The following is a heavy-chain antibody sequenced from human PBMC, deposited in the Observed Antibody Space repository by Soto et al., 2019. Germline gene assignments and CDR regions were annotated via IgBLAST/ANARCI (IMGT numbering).Heavy chain of an antibody. CDR2: ISYDGSNK. D-gene: IGHD2-8*01. CDR3: AKGRDIVLMVYARALVDYGMDV. CDR1: GFTFISYG. J-gene: IGHJ6*02. Sequence: GGSLRLSCAASGFTFISYGMHWVRQAPGKGLEWVAVISYDGSNKYYADSVKGRFTISRDNSKNTLYLQMNSLRAEDTAVYYCAKGRDIVLMVYARALVDYGMDVWGQGTTVTVSS. V-gene: IGHV3-30*18.